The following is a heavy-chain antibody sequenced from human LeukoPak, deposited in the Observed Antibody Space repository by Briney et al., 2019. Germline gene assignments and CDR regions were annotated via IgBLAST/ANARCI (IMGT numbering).Heavy chain of an antibody. V-gene: IGHV3-21*01. CDR3: TRDTYTHGTFADS. D-gene: IGHD5-18*01. CDR2: INSRSSYI. CDR1: GFTFSSYS. Sequence: PGGSLRLSCAASGFTFSSYSMNWVRQAPGKGLEWVSSINSRSSYIYYADSVKGRFTISRDNAKNSLDLQMNSLRAEDTAVYYCTRDTYTHGTFADSWGQGTLVTVSS. J-gene: IGHJ4*02.